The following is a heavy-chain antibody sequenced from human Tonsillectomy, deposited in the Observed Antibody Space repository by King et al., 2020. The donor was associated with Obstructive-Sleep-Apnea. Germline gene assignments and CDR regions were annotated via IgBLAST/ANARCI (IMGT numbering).Heavy chain of an antibody. CDR3: AKDSYGDTPDVFYI. CDR1: GFTFSNYW. CDR2: IKEDGSEK. Sequence: VKLVECGGGLVEPGGLLRLSCAASGFTFSNYWMTWVRQAPGKGLEWVANIKEDGSEKDYVESVKDRFTISRDNVKNSLYLHMNSLRAEDTAVYYCAKDSYGDTPDVFYIWGQGTPVTVSS. V-gene: IGHV3-7*03. J-gene: IGHJ3*02. D-gene: IGHD4-17*01.